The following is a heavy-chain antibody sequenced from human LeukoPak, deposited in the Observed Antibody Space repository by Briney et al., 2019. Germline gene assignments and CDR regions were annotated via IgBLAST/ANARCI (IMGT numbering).Heavy chain of an antibody. Sequence: PGGSLRLSCAASGFTFSSYGMHWVRQAPGKGLEWVAVISYDGSNKYYADSVKGRFTTSRDNSQNTLYLQMNSLTAEDTAVYYCATAGDDALDIWGQGTMVTVSS. CDR2: ISYDGSNK. CDR3: ATAGDDALDI. D-gene: IGHD3-16*01. CDR1: GFTFSSYG. V-gene: IGHV3-30*03. J-gene: IGHJ3*02.